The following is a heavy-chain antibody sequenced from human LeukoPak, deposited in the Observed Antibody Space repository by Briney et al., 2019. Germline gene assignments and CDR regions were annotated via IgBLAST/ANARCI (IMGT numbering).Heavy chain of an antibody. V-gene: IGHV3-30*18. CDR3: AKDKVEQSGLGCPFDP. D-gene: IGHD1/OR15-1a*01. CDR2: ISYDGFNK. J-gene: IGHJ5*02. CDR1: GFTFSSYG. Sequence: QTGGSLRLSCAASGFTFSSYGMHWVRQAPGKGLECVAVISYDGFNKYYADSVKGRLTISRDNSKNTLYLQMNSLRAEDTAVYYCAKDKVEQSGLGCPFDPWGQGTLVTVSS.